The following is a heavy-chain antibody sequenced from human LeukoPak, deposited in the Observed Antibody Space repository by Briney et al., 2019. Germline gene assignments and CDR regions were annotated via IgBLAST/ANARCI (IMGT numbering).Heavy chain of an antibody. Sequence: SETLSLTCTVSGYSISSGTYWDWIRQPPGKGLEWIGTIYHSGSTYYNPSLKSRVTISVDTSKNQFSLKLSSVTAADTAVYYCARATQLWVGNLIIPKWFDPWGQGTLVTVSS. CDR2: IYHSGST. CDR3: ARATQLWVGNLIIPKWFDP. D-gene: IGHD3-10*01. J-gene: IGHJ5*02. V-gene: IGHV4-38-2*02. CDR1: GYSISSGTY.